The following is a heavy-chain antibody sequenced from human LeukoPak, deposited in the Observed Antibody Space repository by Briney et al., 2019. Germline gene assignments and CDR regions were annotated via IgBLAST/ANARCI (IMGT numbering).Heavy chain of an antibody. J-gene: IGHJ6*02. CDR3: ARGRDWSSWYFGLLGMDV. Sequence: PSETLSLTCTVSGGSISSGGYYWSWIRQHPGKGLEWIGYIYYSGSTYYNPSLKSRVTISVDTSKNQFSLKLSSVTAADTAVYYCARGRDWSSWYFGLLGMDVWGQGTTVTVSS. V-gene: IGHV4-31*03. CDR1: GGSISSGGYY. D-gene: IGHD6-13*01. CDR2: IYYSGST.